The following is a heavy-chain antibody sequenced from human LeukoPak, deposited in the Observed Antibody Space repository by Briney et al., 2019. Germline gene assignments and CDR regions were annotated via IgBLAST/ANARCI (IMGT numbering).Heavy chain of an antibody. CDR2: VSGSGINT. J-gene: IGHJ5*02. Sequence: GGSLRLSCAASGFTFSICAMSWVRQAPGKGLEWVSTVSGSGINTYYADSVKGRFTISRDNSRNTLYLQVNSLRAEDTAVYYCTKDITGYYQPTESWGQGTLVTVSS. CDR1: GFTFSICA. CDR3: TKDITGYYQPTES. D-gene: IGHD3-9*01. V-gene: IGHV3-23*01.